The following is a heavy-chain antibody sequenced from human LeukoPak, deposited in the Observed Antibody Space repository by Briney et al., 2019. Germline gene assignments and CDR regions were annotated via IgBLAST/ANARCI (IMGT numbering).Heavy chain of an antibody. Sequence: GASLRLSCAASGFTVSSNYMSRVRQAPGKGLEWVSVIYSGGSTYYADSVRGRFTISRDNSKNTLYLQMNSLRAEDTAVYYCAREYADSYDSSGYYIDYWGQGTLVTVSS. CDR3: AREYADSYDSSGYYIDY. CDR1: GFTVSSNY. D-gene: IGHD3-22*01. J-gene: IGHJ4*02. V-gene: IGHV3-53*01. CDR2: IYSGGST.